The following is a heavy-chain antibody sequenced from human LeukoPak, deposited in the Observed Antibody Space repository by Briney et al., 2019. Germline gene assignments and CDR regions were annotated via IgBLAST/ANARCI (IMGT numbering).Heavy chain of an antibody. CDR3: AKDQVTRWDAMIGGGDY. D-gene: IGHD3-22*01. J-gene: IGHJ4*02. CDR1: GFTFSSYA. V-gene: IGHV3-23*01. CDR2: ISGSGGST. Sequence: PGGSLRLSCAASGFTFSSYAMSWVRQAPGKGLEWVSAISGSGGSTYYADSVKGRFTISRDNSKNTLYLQMNSLRAEDTAVYYCAKDQVTRWDAMIGGGDYWGQGTLVTVSS.